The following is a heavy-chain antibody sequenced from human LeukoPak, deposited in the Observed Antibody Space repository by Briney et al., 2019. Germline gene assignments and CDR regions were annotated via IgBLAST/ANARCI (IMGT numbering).Heavy chain of an antibody. CDR2: ISYDGSNK. CDR3: ARGFQDSLSTGYYDY. CDR1: GFTFSSYA. J-gene: IGHJ4*02. D-gene: IGHD3-9*01. V-gene: IGHV3-30*04. Sequence: PGRSLRLSCAASGFTFSSYAMHWVRQAPGKGLEWVAVISYDGSNKYYADSVKGRFTISRDNSKNTLYLQMNSLRAEDTAVYYCARGFQDSLSTGYYDYWGQGTLVTVSS.